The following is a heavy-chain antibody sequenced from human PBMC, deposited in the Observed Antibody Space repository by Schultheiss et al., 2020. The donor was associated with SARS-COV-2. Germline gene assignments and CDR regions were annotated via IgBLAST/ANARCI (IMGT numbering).Heavy chain of an antibody. V-gene: IGHV3-48*01. J-gene: IGHJ5*02. CDR3: AREFQGWFDP. CDR2: ISSSSSTI. Sequence: GGSLRLSCAASGFTFSSYSMNWVRQAPGKGLEWVSYISSSSSTIYYADSVKGRFTISRDNSKNTLYLQMNSLRAEDTAVYYCAREFQGWFDPWGQGTLVTVSS. CDR1: GFTFSSYS.